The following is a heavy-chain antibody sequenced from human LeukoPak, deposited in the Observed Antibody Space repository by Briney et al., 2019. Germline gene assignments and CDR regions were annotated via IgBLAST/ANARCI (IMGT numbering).Heavy chain of an antibody. CDR3: ARMRGYCSSTSCYHVY. D-gene: IGHD2-2*01. CDR1: GYTFTGYY. V-gene: IGHV1-2*02. J-gene: IGHJ4*02. CDR2: INPNSGGT. Sequence: ASVKVSCKASGYTFTGYYMHWVRQAPGQGLEWMGWINPNSGGTNYAQKFQGRVTMTRDTSISTAYMELSRLRSDDTAVYYCARMRGYCSSTSCYHVYWGQGTLVTVSS.